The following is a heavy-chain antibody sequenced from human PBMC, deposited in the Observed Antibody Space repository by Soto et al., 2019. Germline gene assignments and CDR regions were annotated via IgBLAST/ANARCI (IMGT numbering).Heavy chain of an antibody. D-gene: IGHD2-2*01. CDR1: GFTFSSYG. V-gene: IGHV3-30*18. CDR3: AKSPDSIVVVPAATIDY. J-gene: IGHJ4*02. CDR2: ISYDGSNK. Sequence: QVQLVESGGGVVQPGRSLRLSCAASGFTFSSYGMHWVRQAPGKGLEWVAVISYDGSNKYYADSVKGRFTISRDNSKNTLYLQMNSLRAEDTAVYYCAKSPDSIVVVPAATIDYWGQGTLVTVSS.